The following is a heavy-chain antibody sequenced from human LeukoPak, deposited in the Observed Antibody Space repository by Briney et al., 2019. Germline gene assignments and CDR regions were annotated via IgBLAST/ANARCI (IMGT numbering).Heavy chain of an antibody. CDR3: AREGVSSMIEATRLGAFDI. CDR1: GFTVSSSY. V-gene: IGHV3-53*01. Sequence: GGSLRLSCAASGFTVSSSYMNWVRQAPGKGLEWVSVIYSDGSTYYADSVKGRFTISRDNSKNTVYLQMNSLRAGDTAVYYRAREGVSSMIEATRLGAFDIWGHGTMVTVSS. D-gene: IGHD3-22*01. J-gene: IGHJ3*02. CDR2: IYSDGST.